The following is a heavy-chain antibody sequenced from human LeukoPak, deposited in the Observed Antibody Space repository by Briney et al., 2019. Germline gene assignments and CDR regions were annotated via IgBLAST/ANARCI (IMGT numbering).Heavy chain of an antibody. CDR1: GFTFSSYA. CDR2: ISGSGGST. Sequence: QSGGSLRLSCAASGFTFSSYAMSWVRQAPRKGLEWVSAISGSGGSTYYADSVKGRFTISRDNSKNTLYLQMNSLRAEDTAVYYCAKDLLPGRIAVAGRFDYWGQGTLVTVSS. D-gene: IGHD6-19*01. V-gene: IGHV3-23*01. CDR3: AKDLLPGRIAVAGRFDY. J-gene: IGHJ4*02.